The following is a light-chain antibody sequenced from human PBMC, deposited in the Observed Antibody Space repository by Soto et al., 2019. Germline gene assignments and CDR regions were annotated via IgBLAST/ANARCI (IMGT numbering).Light chain of an antibody. CDR3: QQYENLPT. Sequence: DIQMTQSPSSLSASVGDRVTITCQASQNINSYLNWYQKKAGRATKLLIDDSSNLKAGVPSRFRGSGSRTDFTFIISRLQPEDIATYYRQQYENLPTFGQGTRLEI. V-gene: IGKV1-33*01. CDR2: DSS. CDR1: QNINSY. J-gene: IGKJ5*01.